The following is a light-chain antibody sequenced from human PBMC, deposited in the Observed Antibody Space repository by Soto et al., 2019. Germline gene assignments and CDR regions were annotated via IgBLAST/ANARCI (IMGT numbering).Light chain of an antibody. CDR3: SSYTSSTAYV. J-gene: IGLJ1*01. Sequence: QSALTQPGSVSGSPGQSITISCTGTSXDVGGYNYVSWYQLHPGKAPKLMVYEVSNRPSGVSNRFSGSKSGNTASLTISGLQAEDEADYYCSSYTSSTAYVFGTGPKVNVL. V-gene: IGLV2-14*01. CDR2: EVS. CDR1: SXDVGGYNY.